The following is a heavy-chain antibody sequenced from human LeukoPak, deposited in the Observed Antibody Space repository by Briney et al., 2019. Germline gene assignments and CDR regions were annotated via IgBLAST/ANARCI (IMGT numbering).Heavy chain of an antibody. CDR1: GGSISSSDYY. CDR3: ARPYYYDSRIDP. V-gene: IGHV4-30-4*01. D-gene: IGHD3-22*01. J-gene: IGHJ5*02. CDR2: MYYSGST. Sequence: SQTLSLTCTVSGGSISSSDYYWSWIRQPPGKGLEWIAYMYYSGSTYYNPSLKSRVTMSADTSKNQLSLKLSSVTAADTAVYYCARPYYYDSRIDPWGQGILVTVSS.